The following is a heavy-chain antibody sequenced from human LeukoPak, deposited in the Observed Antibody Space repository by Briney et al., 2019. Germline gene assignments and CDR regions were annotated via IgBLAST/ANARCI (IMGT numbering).Heavy chain of an antibody. V-gene: IGHV3-53*01. J-gene: IGHJ3*02. CDR1: GFTVSSNY. D-gene: IGHD2-15*01. CDR3: ARVCSGGSCYSVYAFDI. CDR2: IYSGGST. Sequence: PGGSLRLSCAASGFTVSSNYMSWVRQAPGKGLEWVSVIYSGGSTYYADSVKGRFTISRDNSKNTLYLQMNSLRAGDTAVYYCARVCSGGSCYSVYAFDIWGQGTMVTVSS.